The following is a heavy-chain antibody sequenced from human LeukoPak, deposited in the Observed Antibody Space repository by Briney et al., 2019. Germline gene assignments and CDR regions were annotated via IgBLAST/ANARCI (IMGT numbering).Heavy chain of an antibody. CDR1: GGSISSSSYY. V-gene: IGHV4-39*07. J-gene: IGHJ4*02. Sequence: PSETLSLTCTVSGGSISSSSYYWGWIRQPPGKGLEWIGSIYYSGSTYYNPSLKSRVTISVDTSKNQFSLKLSSVTAADTAVYYCARDKPTTVTTLDYFDYWGQGTLVTVSS. CDR2: IYYSGST. CDR3: ARDKPTTVTTLDYFDY. D-gene: IGHD4-17*01.